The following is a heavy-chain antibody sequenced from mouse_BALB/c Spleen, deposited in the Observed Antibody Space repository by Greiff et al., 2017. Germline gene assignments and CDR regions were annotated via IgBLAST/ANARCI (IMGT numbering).Heavy chain of an antibody. D-gene: IGHD2-4*01. CDR2: ISYSGST. J-gene: IGHJ1*01. V-gene: IGHV3-2*02. CDR1: GYSITSDYA. CDR3: ARIDYGFYWYFDV. Sequence: DVQLQESGPGLVKPSQSLSLTCTVTGYSITSDYAWNWIRQFPGNKLEWMGYISYSGSTSYNPSLKSRISITRDTSKNQFFLQLNSVTTEDTATYYCARIDYGFYWYFDVWGAGTTVTVSS.